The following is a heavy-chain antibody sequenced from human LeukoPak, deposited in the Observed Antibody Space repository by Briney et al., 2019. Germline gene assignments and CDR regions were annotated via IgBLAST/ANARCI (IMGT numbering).Heavy chain of an antibody. CDR1: GYTFTGYY. CDR2: INPNSGGT. D-gene: IGHD1-26*01. Sequence: ASVKVSCKASGYTFTGYYMHWVRQAPGQGLEWMGWINPNSGGTNYAQKFQGRVTMTRDTSISTAYMELSRLRSDDTAVYYCARDVNSGDLLYYYHYYYMDVWGKGTTVTVSS. CDR3: ARDVNSGDLLYYYHYYYMDV. V-gene: IGHV1-2*02. J-gene: IGHJ6*03.